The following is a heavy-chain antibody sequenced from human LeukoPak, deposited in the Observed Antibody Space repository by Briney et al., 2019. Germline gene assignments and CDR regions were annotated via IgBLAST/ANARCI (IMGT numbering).Heavy chain of an antibody. CDR3: GRVRTGNTGSPEYFED. V-gene: IGHV4-59*01. Sequence: SETLSLTCTVSGGSISSYYWSWIRQPPGKGLEWIGYLFYSGNTNSNPSLKSRVTISADTSKNQFSLRLNFVTAADTAVYYCGRVRTGNTGSPEYFEDWGQGTLVTVS. D-gene: IGHD5-12*01. J-gene: IGHJ1*01. CDR1: GGSISSYY. CDR2: LFYSGNT.